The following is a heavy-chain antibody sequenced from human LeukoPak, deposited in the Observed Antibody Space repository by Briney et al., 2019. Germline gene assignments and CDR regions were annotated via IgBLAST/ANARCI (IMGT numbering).Heavy chain of an antibody. D-gene: IGHD3-22*01. J-gene: IGHJ5*02. CDR1: GGTISNYA. CDR2: IIPIFGTA. CDR3: AREFTYYYDSSGPGWFDP. V-gene: IGHV1-69*06. Sequence: ASVKISCKASGGTISNYAIIWVRQPPGQGLEWMVRIIPIFGTANYAQKFQGRVTITADKSTSTAYMELSSLRSEDTAVYYCAREFTYYYDSSGPGWFDPWGQGTLVTVSS.